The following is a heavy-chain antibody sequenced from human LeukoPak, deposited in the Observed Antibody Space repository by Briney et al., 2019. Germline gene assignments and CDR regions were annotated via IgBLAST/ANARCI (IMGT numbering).Heavy chain of an antibody. Sequence: GGSLRLSCAASGFTFSNYGMHWVRQALGKGLEWVAVIWFDGSNKYYADSVKGRFTISRDTSNNTLYLQMNSLRAEDTAVYYCARDLSYLRLDYWGQGTLVTVSS. J-gene: IGHJ4*02. CDR2: IWFDGSNK. CDR1: GFTFSNYG. V-gene: IGHV3-33*01. D-gene: IGHD3-10*01. CDR3: ARDLSYLRLDY.